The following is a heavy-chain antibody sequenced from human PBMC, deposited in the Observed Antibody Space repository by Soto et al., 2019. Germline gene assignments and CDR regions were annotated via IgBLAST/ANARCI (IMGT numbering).Heavy chain of an antibody. V-gene: IGHV4-39*01. CDR3: ARHTLVVVAATLSSWFDP. CDR1: GGSISSSSYY. CDR2: IYYSGST. D-gene: IGHD2-15*01. J-gene: IGHJ5*02. Sequence: SETLSLTCTVSGGSISSSSYYWGWIRQPPGKGLEWIGSIYYSGSTYYNPSLKSRVTISVDTSKNQSSLKLSSVTAADTAVYYCARHTLVVVAATLSSWFDPWGQGTLVTVSS.